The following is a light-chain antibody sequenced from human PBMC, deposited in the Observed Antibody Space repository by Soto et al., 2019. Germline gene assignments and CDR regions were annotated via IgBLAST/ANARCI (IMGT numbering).Light chain of an antibody. CDR1: SSDVGGYNF. V-gene: IGLV2-8*01. CDR3: SAYAGTNTFVV. CDR2: EVS. Sequence: QSVLTQPPSAPGSPGQSVTISCTGTSSDVGGYNFVSWYQQHPGKAPKLMIYEVSKRPSGVPDRFSGSKSGNTASLTVSGLQAEEEADYYCSAYAGTNTFVVFGGGTQLTV. J-gene: IGLJ2*01.